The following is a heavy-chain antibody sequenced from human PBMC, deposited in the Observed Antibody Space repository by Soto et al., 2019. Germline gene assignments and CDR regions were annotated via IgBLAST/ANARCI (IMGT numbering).Heavy chain of an antibody. D-gene: IGHD1-26*01. CDR3: ASTSLSGSSYRLRYFQH. CDR2: ISAYNGNT. CDR1: GYTFTSYG. Sequence: QVQLVQSGAEVKKPGASVKVSCKASGYTFTSYGISWVRQAPGQGLEWMGWISAYNGNTNYAQKLQGRVTMTTDTSTSTAYMEVRSLRSDDTAVYYCASTSLSGSSYRLRYFQHWGQGTLVTVSS. J-gene: IGHJ1*01. V-gene: IGHV1-18*04.